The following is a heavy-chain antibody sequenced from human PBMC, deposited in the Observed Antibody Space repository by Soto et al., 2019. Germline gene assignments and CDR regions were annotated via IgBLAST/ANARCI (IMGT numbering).Heavy chain of an antibody. V-gene: IGHV4-34*01. CDR2: INHSGST. Sequence: SETLSLTCAVYGGSFSGYYWSWIRQPPGKGLEWIGEINHSGSTNYNPSLKSRVTISVDTSKNQFSLKLSSVTAADTAVYYCANAEPDKYNWNYDYYYGMDVWGQGTTVTVSS. D-gene: IGHD1-20*01. CDR1: GGSFSGYY. CDR3: ANAEPDKYNWNYDYYYGMDV. J-gene: IGHJ6*02.